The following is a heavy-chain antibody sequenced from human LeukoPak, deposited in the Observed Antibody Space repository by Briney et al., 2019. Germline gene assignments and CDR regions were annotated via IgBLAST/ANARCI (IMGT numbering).Heavy chain of an antibody. Sequence: KPSETLSLTCTVSGGSVSSGSYYWSWIRQPPGKGLEWIGYIYYSGSTNYNPSLKSRVTISVDTSKNQFSLKLSSVTAADTAVYYCASGVDTEDPWGQGTLVTVSS. V-gene: IGHV4-61*01. D-gene: IGHD5-18*01. CDR3: ASGVDTEDP. CDR2: IYYSGST. J-gene: IGHJ5*02. CDR1: GGSVSSGSYY.